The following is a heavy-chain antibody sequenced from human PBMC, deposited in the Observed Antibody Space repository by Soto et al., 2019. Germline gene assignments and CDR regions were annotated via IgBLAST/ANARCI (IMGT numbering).Heavy chain of an antibody. D-gene: IGHD3-10*01. Sequence: QITLEESGPTLLKPTQTITLTCTFSGFTLNTSGVRVDWIRQPPGKALEWLALIYWDGDKRYSPSLKSRLTITKDTSNTQVVLSLTNMDPADTATYYCVHAIKGSGSYYKGYFFDSWGQGTLVTVSS. CDR2: IYWDGDK. J-gene: IGHJ4*02. V-gene: IGHV2-5*02. CDR3: VHAIKGSGSYYKGYFFDS. CDR1: GFTLNTSGVR.